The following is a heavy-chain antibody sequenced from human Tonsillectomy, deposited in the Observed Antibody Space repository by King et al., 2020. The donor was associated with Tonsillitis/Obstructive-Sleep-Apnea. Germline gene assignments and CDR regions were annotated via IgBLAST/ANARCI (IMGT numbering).Heavy chain of an antibody. J-gene: IGHJ6*02. CDR2: ISSSGSTI. Sequence: DVQLVESGGGLVQPGGSLRLSCAASGFTFSSYEMNWVRQAPGKGLEWVSYISSSGSTIYYADSVKGRFTISRDNAKNSLYVQMNSLRAEDTSVYYCVRLLYDSSGYCVLHGGGKYYGMDVWGQGPTVTVSS. V-gene: IGHV3-48*03. CDR3: VRLLYDSSGYCVLHGGGKYYGMDV. D-gene: IGHD3-22*01. CDR1: GFTFSSYE.